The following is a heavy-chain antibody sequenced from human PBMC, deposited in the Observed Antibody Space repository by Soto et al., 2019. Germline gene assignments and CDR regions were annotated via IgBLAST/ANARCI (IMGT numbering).Heavy chain of an antibody. D-gene: IGHD2-15*01. J-gene: IGHJ6*02. CDR2: ISYDGSNK. CDR1: GFTFSSYG. V-gene: IGHV3-30*18. Sequence: QVQLVESGGGVVQPGRSLRLSCAASGFTFSSYGMHWVRQAPGKGLEWVAVISYDGSNKYYADSVKGRFTISRDNSKNTLYLQMNSLRAEDTAVYYCAKGQYCSGGSCYYGYYYYYYGMDVWGQGTTVTVSS. CDR3: AKGQYCSGGSCYYGYYYYYYGMDV.